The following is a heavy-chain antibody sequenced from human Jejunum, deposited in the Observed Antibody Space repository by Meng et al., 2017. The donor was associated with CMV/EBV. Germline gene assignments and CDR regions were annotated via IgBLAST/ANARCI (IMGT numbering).Heavy chain of an antibody. Sequence: EVQSLEPGGGLVQSGGSLRRSCAASGFTFINYAMIWVRQAPGKGLEWVSSIRSDCGRTYYADSVKGRFNISRDNSKNTLYVQMNSLRADDTAVYYCAKVWHSVYYYDSSGSAGMAFDIWGRGTMGIVSS. V-gene: IGHV3-23*01. CDR3: AKVWHSVYYYDSSGSAGMAFDI. CDR1: GFTFINYA. CDR2: IRSDCGRT. D-gene: IGHD3-22*01. J-gene: IGHJ3*02.